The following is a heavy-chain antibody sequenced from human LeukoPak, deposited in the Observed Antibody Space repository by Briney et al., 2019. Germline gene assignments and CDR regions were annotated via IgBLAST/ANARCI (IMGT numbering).Heavy chain of an antibody. CDR2: ISSSSSYI. J-gene: IGHJ6*03. CDR3: AASHTSYYYYYMDV. Sequence: GGSLRLSCAASGFTFSSYSMNWVRQAPGKGLEWVSSISSSSSYIYYADSVKGRFTISRDNAKNSLYLQMNSLRADDTAVYYCAASHTSYYYYYMDVWGKGTTVTVSS. D-gene: IGHD2-2*01. CDR1: GFTFSSYS. V-gene: IGHV3-21*01.